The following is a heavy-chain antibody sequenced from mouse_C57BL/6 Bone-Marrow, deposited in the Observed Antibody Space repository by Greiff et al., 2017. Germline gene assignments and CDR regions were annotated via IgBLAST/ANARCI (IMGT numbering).Heavy chain of an antibody. CDR1: GYTFTSYG. D-gene: IGHD1-2*01. Sequence: VQLQQSGAELARPGASVKLSCKASGYTFTSYGISWVKQRTGQGLEGIGEIYPRSGNTYYNEKFKGKATLTADKSSSTAYMELRSLTSEDAAVYFCARSGYYGPFAYWGQGTTLTVSS. CDR2: IYPRSGNT. V-gene: IGHV1-81*01. CDR3: ARSGYYGPFAY. J-gene: IGHJ2*01.